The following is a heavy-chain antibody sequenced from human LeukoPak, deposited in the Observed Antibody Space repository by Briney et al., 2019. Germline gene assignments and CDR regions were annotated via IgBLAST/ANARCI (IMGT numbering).Heavy chain of an antibody. CDR3: AKRSWSNRGFDY. CDR2: ISSSSSYI. J-gene: IGHJ4*02. CDR1: GFTFSSYS. V-gene: IGHV3-21*04. Sequence: GGSLRLSRAASGFTFSSYSMNWVRQAPGKGLEWVSSISSSSSYIYYADSVKGRFTISRDNSKNTLYLQMNSLRAEDTAVYYCAKRSWSNRGFDYWGQGTLVTVSS. D-gene: IGHD1/OR15-1a*01.